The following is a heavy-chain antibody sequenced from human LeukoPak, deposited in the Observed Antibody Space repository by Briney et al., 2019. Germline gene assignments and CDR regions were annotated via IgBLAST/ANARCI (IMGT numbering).Heavy chain of an antibody. V-gene: IGHV3-23*01. D-gene: IGHD3-22*01. J-gene: IGHJ4*02. CDR2: ISGSGGST. CDR1: GFTFSSYA. CDR3: AKEGADYYDSSGYYYVEGGLIDY. Sequence: GSLRLSCAASGFTFSSYAMSWVRQAPGKGLEWVSAISGSGGSTYYADSVKGRFTISRDNSKNTLYLQMNSLRAEDTAVYYCAKEGADYYDSSGYYYVEGGLIDYWGQGTLVTVSS.